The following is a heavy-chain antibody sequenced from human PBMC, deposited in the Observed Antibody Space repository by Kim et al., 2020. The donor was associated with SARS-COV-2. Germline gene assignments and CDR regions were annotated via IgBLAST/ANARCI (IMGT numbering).Heavy chain of an antibody. V-gene: IGHV1-18*01. Sequence: NYAQKLPGRVTMTTDTSTSRAYMELRSLRSDDTAVYYCAGGSHDYNGFDPWGQGTLVTVSS. J-gene: IGHJ5*02. CDR3: AGGSHDYNGFDP. D-gene: IGHD4-4*01.